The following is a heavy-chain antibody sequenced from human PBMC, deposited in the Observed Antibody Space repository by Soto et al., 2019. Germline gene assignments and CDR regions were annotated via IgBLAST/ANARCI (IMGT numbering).Heavy chain of an antibody. CDR3: ARRIRRLLRPYYFDY. CDR1: GGSISSSSYY. J-gene: IGHJ4*02. Sequence: SETLSLTCTVSGGSISSSSYYWGWIRQPPGKGLEWIGSIYYSGSTYYNPSLKSRVTISVDTSKNQFSLKLSSVTAADTAVYYCARRIRRLLRPYYFDYWGQGTLVTVSS. D-gene: IGHD1-26*01. CDR2: IYYSGST. V-gene: IGHV4-39*01.